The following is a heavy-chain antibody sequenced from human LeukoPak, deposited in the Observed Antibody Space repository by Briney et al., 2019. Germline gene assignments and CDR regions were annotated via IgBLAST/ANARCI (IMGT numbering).Heavy chain of an antibody. CDR1: GYSFTSYW. V-gene: IGHV5-51*01. D-gene: IGHD6-13*01. J-gene: IGHJ6*03. CDR3: ARHGMGSRYYYYYYMDV. Sequence: GESLKISCKGSGYSFTSYWIGWVRQMPGKSLEGMGIIYPGDSDTRYSPSFQGQVTISADKSISTAYLQWSSLKASDTAMYYCARHGMGSRYYYYYYMDVWGKGTTVTISS. CDR2: IYPGDSDT.